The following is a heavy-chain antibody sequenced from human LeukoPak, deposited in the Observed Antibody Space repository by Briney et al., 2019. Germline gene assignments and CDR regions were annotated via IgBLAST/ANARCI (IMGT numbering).Heavy chain of an antibody. J-gene: IGHJ4*02. CDR3: AKGLYDSSGYFDY. CDR2: LSYDGTKK. Sequence: GGSLRLSCAASGFTFSHFGMHWVRQAPGKGLEWVAVLSYDGTKKYYADSGKGRFTISRDNSKNTLYLQMNSLRAEDTAVYYCAKGLYDSSGYFDYWGQGTLVTVSS. CDR1: GFTFSHFG. D-gene: IGHD3-22*01. V-gene: IGHV3-30*18.